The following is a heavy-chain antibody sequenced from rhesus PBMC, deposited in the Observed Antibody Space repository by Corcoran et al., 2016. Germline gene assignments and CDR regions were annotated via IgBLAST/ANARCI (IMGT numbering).Heavy chain of an antibody. Sequence: EMQLVESGGGLVQPGGSLRLSCAASGFTFSAHYMEWFRQAPGRGPELVCVIINKAKGGTAEYAASVKGRCTISRGDSKTVTYLQMNILKTEDMAVYYCTTVKKFWTGYYGFDYWGQGVLVTVSS. V-gene: IGHV3-116*01. CDR3: TTVKKFWTGYYGFDY. CDR2: IINKAKGGTA. D-gene: IGHD3-3*01. CDR1: GFTFSAHY. J-gene: IGHJ4*01.